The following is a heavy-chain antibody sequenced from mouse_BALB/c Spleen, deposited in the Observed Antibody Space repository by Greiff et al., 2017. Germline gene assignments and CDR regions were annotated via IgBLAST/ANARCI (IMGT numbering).Heavy chain of an antibody. CDR1: GFTFSSFG. CDR2: ISSGSSTI. J-gene: IGHJ1*01. Sequence: EVQRVESGGGLVQPGGSRKLSCAASGFTFSSFGMHWVRQAPEKGLEWVAYISSGSSTIYYADTVKGRFTISRDNPKNTLFLQMTSLRSEDTAMYYCARSWYDGWYFDVWGAGTTVTVSS. V-gene: IGHV5-17*02. D-gene: IGHD2-14*01. CDR3: ARSWYDGWYFDV.